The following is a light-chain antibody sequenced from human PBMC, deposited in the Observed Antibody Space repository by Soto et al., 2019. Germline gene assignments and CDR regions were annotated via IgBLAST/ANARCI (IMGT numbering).Light chain of an antibody. J-gene: IGKJ1*01. CDR3: QQYQNLWT. CDR2: RSS. V-gene: IGKV3-15*01. Sequence: DIGLPHPSATISMSPGERPTLSCRASQTIYSNVAWYQQRPGQPPRLLIYRSSSRATGIPARFSGSGSGTEFTLTINSLQSEDFAVYYCQQYQNLWTFGQGTKVDIK. CDR1: QTIYSN.